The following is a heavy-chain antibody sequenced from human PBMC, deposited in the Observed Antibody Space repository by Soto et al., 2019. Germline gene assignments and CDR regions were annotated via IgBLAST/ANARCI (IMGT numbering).Heavy chain of an antibody. D-gene: IGHD3-3*01. V-gene: IGHV4-30-4*01. CDR2: IYYSGST. Sequence: PSETLSLTCTVSGGSISGGDYYWNWIRRPPGKGLEWIGNIYYSGSTYYNPSLKSRVSISVDTSKNQFSLKLSSVTAADTAVYYCAREHTFKDFPSDWFDPWGKGILVTV. CDR3: AREHTFKDFPSDWFDP. J-gene: IGHJ5*02. CDR1: GGSISGGDYY.